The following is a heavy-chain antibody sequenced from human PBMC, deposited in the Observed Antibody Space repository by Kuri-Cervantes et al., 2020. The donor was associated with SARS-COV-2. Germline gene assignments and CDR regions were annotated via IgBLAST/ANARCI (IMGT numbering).Heavy chain of an antibody. Sequence: SETLSLTCAVYGGSFSGYYWSWIRQPPGKGLEWIGEINHSGSTNYNPSLKSRVTISVDTSKNQFSLKLSSVTAADTAVYYCARSNEYSSSSGIDCWGQGTLVTVSS. D-gene: IGHD6-6*01. CDR2: INHSGST. J-gene: IGHJ4*02. CDR3: ARSNEYSSSSGIDC. V-gene: IGHV4-34*01. CDR1: GGSFSGYY.